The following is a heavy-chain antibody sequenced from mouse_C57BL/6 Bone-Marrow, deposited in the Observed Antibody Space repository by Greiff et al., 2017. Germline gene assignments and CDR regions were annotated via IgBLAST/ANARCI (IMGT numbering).Heavy chain of an antibody. J-gene: IGHJ3*01. CDR2: IYPRSGNT. V-gene: IGHV1-81*01. Sequence: VKLQESGAELARPGASVKLSCKASGYTFTSYGLSWVKQRTGQGLEWIGEIYPRSGNTYYNEKFKGKATLTADKSSSTAYMVLRSLTSEDSAVYFCARNYYGSSPPWFAYWGQGTLVTVSA. CDR1: GYTFTSYG. D-gene: IGHD1-1*01. CDR3: ARNYYGSSPPWFAY.